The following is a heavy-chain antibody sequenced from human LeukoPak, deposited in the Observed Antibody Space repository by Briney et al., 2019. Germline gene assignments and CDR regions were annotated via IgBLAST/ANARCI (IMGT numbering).Heavy chain of an antibody. CDR2: ISGSGGST. Sequence: GGSLRLSCAASGFTFGSYAMSWVRQAPGKGLEWVSAISGSGGSTYYADSVKGRFTISRDNSKNTLYLQMNSLRAEDTAVYYCAKGDLRQLWYLLNYWGQGTLVTVSS. CDR3: AKGDLRQLWYLLNY. D-gene: IGHD5-18*01. V-gene: IGHV3-23*01. CDR1: GFTFGSYA. J-gene: IGHJ4*02.